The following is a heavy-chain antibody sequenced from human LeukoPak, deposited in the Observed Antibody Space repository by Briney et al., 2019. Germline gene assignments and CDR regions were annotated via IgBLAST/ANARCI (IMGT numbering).Heavy chain of an antibody. CDR3: ARFPYSNYDNSDY. Sequence: PSETLSLTCAVSGGSISSGGYSWSWIRQPPGKGLEWIGYIYYSGSTNYNPSLKSRVTISVDTSKNQFSLKLSSVPAADTAVYYCARFPYSNYDNSDYWGQGTLVTVSS. CDR2: IYYSGST. CDR1: GGSISSGGYS. V-gene: IGHV4-61*08. J-gene: IGHJ4*02. D-gene: IGHD4-11*01.